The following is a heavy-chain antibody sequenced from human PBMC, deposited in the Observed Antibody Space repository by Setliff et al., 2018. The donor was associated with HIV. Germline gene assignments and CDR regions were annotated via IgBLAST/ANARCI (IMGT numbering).Heavy chain of an antibody. Sequence: LSLTCNISGVSIPTNYWNWIRQPAGKGLEWIGRIYTTGGTNYNPALKSRVTMSIDTSKNQISLKLNSVTAADTATYYCARSNPGITAGLLAYWGPGTLVTAPQ. CDR3: ARSNPGITAGLLAY. CDR1: GVSIPTNY. CDR2: IYTTGGT. V-gene: IGHV4-4*07. D-gene: IGHD6-13*01. J-gene: IGHJ4*02.